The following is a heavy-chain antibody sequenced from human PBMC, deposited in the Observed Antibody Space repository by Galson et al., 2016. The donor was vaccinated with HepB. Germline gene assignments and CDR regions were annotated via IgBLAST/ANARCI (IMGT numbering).Heavy chain of an antibody. CDR2: IYYSRST. CDR3: ARHDYSRSPTNNEYSVNGLDV. Sequence: SETLSLTCTVSGGSISHYYWNWIRQSPGKGPEWIGFIYYSRSTGYNPTLKSRVAITVDTSRSQFSLRLSLVTAADTAVYYCARHDYSRSPTNNEYSVNGLDVWGQGTTVTVSS. D-gene: IGHD6-13*01. V-gene: IGHV4-59*08. J-gene: IGHJ6*02. CDR1: GGSISHYY.